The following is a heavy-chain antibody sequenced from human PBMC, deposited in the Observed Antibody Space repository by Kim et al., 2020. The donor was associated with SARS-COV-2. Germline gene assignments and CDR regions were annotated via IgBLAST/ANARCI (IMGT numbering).Heavy chain of an antibody. V-gene: IGHV4-34*01. D-gene: IGHD1-26*01. Sequence: SETLSLTCAVYGGSFSGYYWSWIRQPPGKGLEWIGEINHSGSTNYNPSLKSRVTISVDTSKNQFSLKLSSVTAADTAVYYCARVLMYSGSYRGVGYWGQG. CDR2: INHSGST. CDR3: ARVLMYSGSYRGVGY. CDR1: GGSFSGYY. J-gene: IGHJ4*01.